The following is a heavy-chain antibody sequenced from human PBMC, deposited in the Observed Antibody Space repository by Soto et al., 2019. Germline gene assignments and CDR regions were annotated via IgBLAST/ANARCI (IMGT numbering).Heavy chain of an antibody. CDR2: IYYSGST. D-gene: IGHD6-6*01. Sequence: PSETLSLTCTVSCGSVSSGSYYWSWIRQPPGKGLEWIGYIYYSGSTNYNPSLKSRVTISVDTSKNQFSLKLSSVTAADTAVYYCARGGAARKGWFDPWGQGTLVTVSS. CDR1: CGSVSSGSYY. CDR3: ARGGAARKGWFDP. V-gene: IGHV4-61*01. J-gene: IGHJ5*02.